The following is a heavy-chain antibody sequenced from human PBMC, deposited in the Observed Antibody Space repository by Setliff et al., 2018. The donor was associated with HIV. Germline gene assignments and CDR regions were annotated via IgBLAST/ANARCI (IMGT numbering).Heavy chain of an antibody. CDR3: AREGTYSGTYWVRRVASFDI. V-gene: IGHV4-34*01. CDR1: GGSLSGYY. Sequence: SETLSLTCAVYGGSLSGYYWRWIRQPPGKGLEWIGDVSHTGSTNYNPSLKSRITISADTPKNQFSLKLSSVTAADTAVNYCAREGTYSGTYWVRRVASFDIWGQGTMVTVSS. J-gene: IGHJ3*02. D-gene: IGHD1-26*01. CDR2: VSHTGST.